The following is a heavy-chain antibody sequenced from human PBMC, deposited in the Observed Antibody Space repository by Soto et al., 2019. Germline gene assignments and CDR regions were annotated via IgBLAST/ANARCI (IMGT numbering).Heavy chain of an antibody. Sequence: QLQLQESGSGLVKPSQTLSLTCAVSGGSISSGGYSWSWIRQPTGKGLEWIGYIYHSGSTYYNPSLKSRVTISVNRSKKQFSMKLSSVTAADTAVYYCARGQVLAAQHWGQGTLVTVSS. V-gene: IGHV4-30-2*01. CDR1: GGSISSGGYS. CDR3: ARGQVLAAQH. CDR2: IYHSGST. D-gene: IGHD2-15*01. J-gene: IGHJ4*02.